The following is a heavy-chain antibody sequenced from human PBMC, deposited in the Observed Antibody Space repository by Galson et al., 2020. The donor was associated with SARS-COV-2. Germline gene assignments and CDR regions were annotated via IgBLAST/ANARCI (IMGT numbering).Heavy chain of an antibody. CDR3: SRIIVTAYYFSYMNV. Sequence: SETPSLTCAVSGGPISSSVWWGWVRLPPGKGMEWIGEFYHSGYINYNPSLKSRVTMSVDTSKNQFSLKLRSVTAADTALYYCSRIIVTAYYFSYMNVWGKGTTVTVSS. V-gene: IGHV4-4*02. CDR1: GGPISSSVW. CDR2: FYHSGYI. J-gene: IGHJ6*03. D-gene: IGHD2-21*02.